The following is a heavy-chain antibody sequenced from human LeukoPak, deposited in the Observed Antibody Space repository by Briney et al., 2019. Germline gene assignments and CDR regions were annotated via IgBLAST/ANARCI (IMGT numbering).Heavy chain of an antibody. CDR2: ISYDGFNK. CDR3: ARSIAVAVALDY. CDR1: GFTFSSYT. V-gene: IGHV3-30*04. D-gene: IGHD6-19*01. Sequence: TGGSLRLSCAASGFTFSSYTIHWVRQAPGKGLEWVAGISYDGFNKYYADSVKGRFTISRDNSRNTLYLQMNSLRAEDTAVYYCARSIAVAVALDYWGQGTLVTVSS. J-gene: IGHJ4*02.